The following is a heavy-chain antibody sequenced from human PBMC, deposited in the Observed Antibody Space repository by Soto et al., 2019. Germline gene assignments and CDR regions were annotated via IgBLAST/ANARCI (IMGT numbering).Heavy chain of an antibody. D-gene: IGHD2-2*01. CDR2: ISAYNGNT. V-gene: IGHV1-18*01. CDR3: ARNGLSYCSSTSCYFDY. Sequence: ASVNVSCKASGYTFTSYGISWVRQAPGQGLEWMGWISAYNGNTNYAQKLQGRVTMTTDTSTSTAYMELRSLRSDDTAVYYCARNGLSYCSSTSCYFDYWGQGTLVTVSS. J-gene: IGHJ4*02. CDR1: GYTFTSYG.